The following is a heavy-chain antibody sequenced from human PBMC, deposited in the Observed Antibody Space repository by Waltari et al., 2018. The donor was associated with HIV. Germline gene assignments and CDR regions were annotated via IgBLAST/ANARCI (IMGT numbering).Heavy chain of an antibody. J-gene: IGHJ4*02. CDR3: TTDKWGLGDFLTGYYASTFHY. CDR2: IKSESDGGTS. D-gene: IGHD3-9*01. CDR1: GISFTNAW. Sequence: EVQVVESGGGVVQPGGSLRLSCPISGISFTNAWINWVRQSPGKGLEWVGRIKSESDGGTSEYAASVKGRFSISRHDSEKKGFLLLDGLKSEDAGLYYCTTDKWGLGDFLTGYYASTFHYWGRGTLVTVS. V-gene: IGHV3-15*01.